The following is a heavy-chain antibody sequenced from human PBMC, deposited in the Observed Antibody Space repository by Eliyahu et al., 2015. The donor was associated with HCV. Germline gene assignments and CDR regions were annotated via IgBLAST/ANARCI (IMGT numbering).Heavy chain of an antibody. CDR2: LIPAYETP. V-gene: IGHV1-69*06. Sequence: QVQLVQSGAEVKKPGSSVKVSCRASGXXXNIFATVWVRQAPGQGLEWMGGLIPAYETPKYAQKFQGRVTITADMSTRTAYMELSRLTSDDTAVYYCARAYCGGDCFVFDYYGMDVWGQGTRVTVSS. J-gene: IGHJ6*01. CDR1: GXXXNIFA. CDR3: ARAYCGGDCFVFDYYGMDV. D-gene: IGHD2-21*02.